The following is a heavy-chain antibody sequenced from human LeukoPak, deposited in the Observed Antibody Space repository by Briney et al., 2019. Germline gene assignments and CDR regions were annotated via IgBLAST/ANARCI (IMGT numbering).Heavy chain of an antibody. J-gene: IGHJ3*02. D-gene: IGHD5-12*01. CDR1: GGTFSSYA. V-gene: IGHV1-69*06. Sequence: ASVKVSCKASGGTFSSYAISWVRQAPGQGLEWMGGIIPIFGTANYAQKFQGRVTITADKSTSTAYMELSSLRSEDTAVYYCARDLAYSGYGDDAFDIWGQGTMVAVSS. CDR2: IIPIFGTA. CDR3: ARDLAYSGYGDDAFDI.